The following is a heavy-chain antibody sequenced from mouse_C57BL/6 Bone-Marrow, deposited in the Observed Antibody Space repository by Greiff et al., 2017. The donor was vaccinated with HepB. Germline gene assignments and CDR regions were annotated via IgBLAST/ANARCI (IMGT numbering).Heavy chain of an antibody. CDR3: ARGIYYDYDKGALD. J-gene: IGHJ3*01. V-gene: IGHV1-54*01. CDR1: GYAFTNYL. Sequence: QVQLQQSGAELVRPGTSVKVSCKASGYAFTNYLIEWVKQRPGQGLEWIGVINPGSGGTNYNEKFKGKATLTADKSSSTAYMQLSSLTSEDSAVYFCARGIYYDYDKGALDWGQGTLVTVSA. CDR2: INPGSGGT. D-gene: IGHD2-4*01.